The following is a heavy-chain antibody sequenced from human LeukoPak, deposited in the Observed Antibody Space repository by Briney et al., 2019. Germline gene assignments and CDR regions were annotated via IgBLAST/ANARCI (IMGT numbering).Heavy chain of an antibody. J-gene: IGHJ4*02. V-gene: IGHV1-8*01. CDR2: MNPNSGNT. CDR1: GYTFTSYD. Sequence: ASVKVSCKASGYTFTSYDINWVRQATGQGLEWMGWMNPNSGNTGYAQKFRGRVTMTRNTSISTAYMELSSLKSEDTAMYYCARGRGRTYCGGDCYPDYWGQGTLVTVSS. CDR3: ARGRGRTYCGGDCYPDY. D-gene: IGHD2-21*02.